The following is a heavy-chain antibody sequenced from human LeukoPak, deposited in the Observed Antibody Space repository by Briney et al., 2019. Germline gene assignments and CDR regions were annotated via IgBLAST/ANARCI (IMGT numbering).Heavy chain of an antibody. CDR2: ISGSGGST. D-gene: IGHD3-22*01. CDR3: AKVERNYDSSGYLFDY. V-gene: IGHV3-23*01. J-gene: IGHJ4*02. CDR1: GFTFSSYA. Sequence: GGSLRLSCAASGFTFSSYATSWVRQAPGKGLEWVSAISGSGGSTYYADSVKGRFTISRDNSKNTLYLQMNSLRAEDTAVYYCAKVERNYDSSGYLFDYWGQGTLVTVSS.